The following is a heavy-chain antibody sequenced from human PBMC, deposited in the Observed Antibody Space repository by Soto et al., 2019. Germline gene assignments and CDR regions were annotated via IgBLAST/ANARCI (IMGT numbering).Heavy chain of an antibody. Sequence: LSLTCAVYGGSFSGYYWSWIRQPPGKGLEWIGEINHSGSTNYNPSLKSRVTISVDTSKNQFSLKLSSVTAADTAVYYCARAYCSGGSCYYYYYGMDVWGQGTTVTVSS. CDR2: INHSGST. CDR1: GGSFSGYY. D-gene: IGHD2-15*01. V-gene: IGHV4-34*01. CDR3: ARAYCSGGSCYYYYYGMDV. J-gene: IGHJ6*02.